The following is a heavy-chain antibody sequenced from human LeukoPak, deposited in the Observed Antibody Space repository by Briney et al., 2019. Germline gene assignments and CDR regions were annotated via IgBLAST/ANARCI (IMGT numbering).Heavy chain of an antibody. CDR2: IYHSGST. D-gene: IGHD6-13*01. V-gene: IGHV4-38-2*02. J-gene: IGHJ3*02. CDR3: ARDLRAAAGAVGAFDI. CDR1: GYSISSGYY. Sequence: KPSETLSLTCTVSGYSISSGYYWGWIRQPPGKGLEWIGSIYHSGSTYYNPSLKSRVTISVDTSKNQFSLKLSSVTAADTAVYYCARDLRAAAGAVGAFDIWGQGTMVTVSS.